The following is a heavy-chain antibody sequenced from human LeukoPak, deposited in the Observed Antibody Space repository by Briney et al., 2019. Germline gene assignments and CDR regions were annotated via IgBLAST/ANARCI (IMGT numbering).Heavy chain of an antibody. J-gene: IGHJ4*02. CDR2: IYPDDSDT. V-gene: IGHV5-51*01. CDR3: AGGQFSELRRLDWYVAC. D-gene: IGHD3-9*01. Sequence: GESLKISCKGSGYSFTSKWIGWVRHMPGKGLEWLGIIYPDDSDTRYSPSFRGQVTISADKSISTAYLQWSSLKASDTAIYYCAGGQFSELRRLDWYVACWGQGTLVTVSS. CDR1: GYSFTSKW.